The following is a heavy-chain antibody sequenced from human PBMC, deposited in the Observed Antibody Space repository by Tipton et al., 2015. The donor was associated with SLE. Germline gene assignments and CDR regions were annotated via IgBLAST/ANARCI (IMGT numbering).Heavy chain of an antibody. CDR2: TYYRSKWYN. J-gene: IGHJ4*02. V-gene: IGHV6-1*01. CDR1: GDSVSSKSVT. Sequence: GLVKPSQTLSLTCAISGDSVSSKSVTWNWIRQSPSRGLEWLGRTYYRSKWYNDYTVSVKSRIAINPDTSKNQFSLQLNFVTPEDTAVYYCARGIGSSWAFDSWGQGTLVTVSS. D-gene: IGHD1-26*01. CDR3: ARGIGSSWAFDS.